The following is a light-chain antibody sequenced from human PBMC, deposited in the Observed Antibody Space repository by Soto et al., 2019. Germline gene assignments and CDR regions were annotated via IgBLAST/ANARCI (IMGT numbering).Light chain of an antibody. J-gene: IGKJ2*01. V-gene: IGKV3D-15*01. Sequence: PGDRASLSCRASQPIASNVAWYQQRPGQPPSLLIYGASTRAPDVPDVFTGSGSGTQFTLTISSLHSEDFATYFCQQYNNWPYTFGQGTK. CDR3: QQYNNWPYT. CDR2: GAS. CDR1: QPIASN.